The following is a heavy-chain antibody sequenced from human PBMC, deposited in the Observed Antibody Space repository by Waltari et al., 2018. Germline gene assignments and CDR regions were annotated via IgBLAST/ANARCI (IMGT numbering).Heavy chain of an antibody. CDR2: IAYDGRNE. CDR1: GFTFRIYG. V-gene: IGHV3-30*02. D-gene: IGHD2-15*01. CDR3: AKDVASYCSGGSCYTLDS. Sequence: QVQVVESGGGVVQPGGSLRLSCAASGFTFRIYGLHRVRQAPGKGLEWVSFIAYDGRNEYYADSVKGRFTIARDNSKNTLHLQMNSLREDDTAVYHCAKDVASYCSGGSCYTLDSWGQGTPVTVSS. J-gene: IGHJ4*02.